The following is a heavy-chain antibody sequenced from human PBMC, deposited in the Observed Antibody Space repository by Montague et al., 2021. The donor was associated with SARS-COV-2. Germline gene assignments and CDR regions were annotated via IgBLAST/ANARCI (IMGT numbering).Heavy chain of an antibody. J-gene: IGHJ2*01. V-gene: IGHV4-39*01. Sequence: SESLSLTCIVSGGSISSGTYYWGWVRQPPGKGLEWIGTTNYSGKTYYNPSLKSRVTISVDTSKNQFSLKVTSVTAADTAVYYCARRAQWQLSWFFDLWGRGTLVTVSS. CDR3: ARRAQWQLSWFFDL. CDR1: GGSISSGTYY. CDR2: TNYSGKT. D-gene: IGHD6-19*01.